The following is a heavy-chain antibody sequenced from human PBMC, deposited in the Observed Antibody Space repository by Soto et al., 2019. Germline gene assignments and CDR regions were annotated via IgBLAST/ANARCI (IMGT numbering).Heavy chain of an antibody. CDR2: INPSGGST. CDR3: ARQARYCTNGVCSAYGMDV. J-gene: IGHJ6*02. CDR1: GYTFTSYY. Sequence: QVQLVQSGAEVKKPGASVKVSCKASGYTFTSYYMHWVRQAPGQGLEWMGIINPSGGSTSYAQKYQARVTMTRDTSTSTVYRELSSLRSEDTAVYYCARQARYCTNGVCSAYGMDVWGQGTTVTVSS. D-gene: IGHD2-8*01. V-gene: IGHV1-46*01.